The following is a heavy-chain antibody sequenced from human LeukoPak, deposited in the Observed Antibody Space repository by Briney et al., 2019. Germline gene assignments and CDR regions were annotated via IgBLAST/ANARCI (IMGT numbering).Heavy chain of an antibody. J-gene: IGHJ4*02. Sequence: PGGSLRLSCAASGFTVSSNYMSWVRQAPGKGLEWVSVIYSGGSTYYADSVKGRFTISRDNSKNTLYLQMNSLRAEDTAVYYCAKDEVFSSAWYFEYWGQGTLVTVSS. CDR3: AKDEVFSSAWYFEY. V-gene: IGHV3-66*01. CDR1: GFTVSSNY. CDR2: IYSGGST. D-gene: IGHD6-19*01.